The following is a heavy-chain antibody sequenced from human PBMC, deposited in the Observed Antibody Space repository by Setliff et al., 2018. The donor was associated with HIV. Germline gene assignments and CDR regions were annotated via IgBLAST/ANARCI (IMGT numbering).Heavy chain of an antibody. Sequence: ASVKVSCKASGYTFTSCFMHWVRQAPGQGLEYMGIINPSDGTTDYVEKFQGRVTMTSDTSTSTVYMEMNSLRSEDTAIYYCAKEYHTAAHGTGLANYFDYWGQGTLVTVSS. CDR1: GYTFTSCF. CDR2: INPSDGTT. D-gene: IGHD6-13*01. V-gene: IGHV1-46*01. CDR3: AKEYHTAAHGTGLANYFDY. J-gene: IGHJ4*02.